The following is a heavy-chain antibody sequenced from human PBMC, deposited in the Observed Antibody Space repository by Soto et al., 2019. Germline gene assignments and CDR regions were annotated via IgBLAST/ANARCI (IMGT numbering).Heavy chain of an antibody. CDR1: GGTFSSYS. Sequence: QVQLVQSGAEVKKPGSSVKVSCKASGGTFSSYSINWVRQAPGQGLEWMGEIIPIFGTANYAQKFQGRVTIPADESTSTAYMELSSQRSEDTAVYYCARDGGRHSGGIDYWGQGTLVTVSS. CDR2: IIPIFGTA. CDR3: ARDGGRHSGGIDY. J-gene: IGHJ4*02. V-gene: IGHV1-69*01. D-gene: IGHD1-26*01.